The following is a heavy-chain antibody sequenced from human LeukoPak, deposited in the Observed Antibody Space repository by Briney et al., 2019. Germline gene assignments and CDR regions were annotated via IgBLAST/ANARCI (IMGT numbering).Heavy chain of an antibody. CDR3: ARHFDWYSEGGYYYGMDV. Sequence: PSETLSLTCTVSGGSISSSSYYWGWIRQPPGKGLEWIGSIYYSGSTNYNPSLKSRVTISVDTSKNQFSLKLSSVTAADTAVYYCARHFDWYSEGGYYYGMDVWGQGTTVTVSS. V-gene: IGHV4-39*01. D-gene: IGHD3-9*01. CDR2: IYYSGST. CDR1: GGSISSSSYY. J-gene: IGHJ6*02.